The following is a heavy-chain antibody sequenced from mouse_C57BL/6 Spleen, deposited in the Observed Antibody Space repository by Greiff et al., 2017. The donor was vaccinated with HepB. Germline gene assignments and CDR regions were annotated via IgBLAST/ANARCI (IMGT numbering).Heavy chain of an antibody. V-gene: IGHV1-26*01. CDR3: ARQAYYYGSSSAWFAY. CDR2: INPNNGGT. J-gene: IGHJ3*01. D-gene: IGHD1-1*01. Sequence: EVQLQQSGPELVKPGASVKISCKASGYTFTDYYMYWVKQSHGKSLEWIGDINPNNGGTSYNQKFKGKATLTVDKSSSTAYMELRSLTSEDSAVYYCARQAYYYGSSSAWFAYWGQGTLVTVSS. CDR1: GYTFTDYY.